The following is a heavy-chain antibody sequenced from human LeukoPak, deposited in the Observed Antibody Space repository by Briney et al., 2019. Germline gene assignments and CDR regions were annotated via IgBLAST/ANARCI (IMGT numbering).Heavy chain of an antibody. CDR3: VKEAPGNTIYY. J-gene: IGHJ4*02. D-gene: IGHD5-24*01. CDR2: ISRGADT. CDR1: GFNVITNY. Sequence: PGGSLRLSCSASGFNVITNYMSWVPQAPGEGLKWVSVISRGADTYYADSVRGRFIIYRDSSTNTVYLQMDRLRDEDTAVYFCVKEAPGNTIYYWGQGTLVTVSS. V-gene: IGHV3-66*01.